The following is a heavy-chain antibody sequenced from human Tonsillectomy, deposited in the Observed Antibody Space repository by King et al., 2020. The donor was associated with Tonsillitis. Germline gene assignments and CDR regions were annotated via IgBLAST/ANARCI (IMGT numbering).Heavy chain of an antibody. CDR3: AAEGAYSGGWYDGAFDI. V-gene: IGHV1-58*01. CDR1: GFTFTSSA. CDR2: IVVGSGNT. J-gene: IGHJ3*02. D-gene: IGHD6-19*01. Sequence: QLVESGPEVKKPGTSVKVSCKASGFTFTSSAVQWVRKARGQRLEWIGWIVVGSGNTNYAQKFQERVTITRDMSTSTAYMELSSLRSEDTAVYYCAAEGAYSGGWYDGAFDIWGQGTMVTVSS.